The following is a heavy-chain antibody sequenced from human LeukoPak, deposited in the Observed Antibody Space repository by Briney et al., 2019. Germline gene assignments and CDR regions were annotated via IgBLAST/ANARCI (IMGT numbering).Heavy chain of an antibody. J-gene: IGHJ4*02. V-gene: IGHV3-30-3*01. CDR1: GFTFSSYA. D-gene: IGHD3-16*01. CDR2: ISYDGSNK. CDR3: ASFPRTYYFDY. Sequence: GGSLRLSCAASGFTFSSYAMHWVRQAPGKGLEWVAVISYDGSNKYYADSVKGRFTISRDNAKNSLYLQMNSLRAEDTAVYYCASFPRTYYFDYWGQGTLVTVSS.